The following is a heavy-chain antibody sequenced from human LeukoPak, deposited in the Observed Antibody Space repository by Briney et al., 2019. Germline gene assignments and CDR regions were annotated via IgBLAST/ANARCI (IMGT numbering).Heavy chain of an antibody. Sequence: GASLKVSCKASGYTFTGYYMHWVRQAPGQGLEWMGWINPNSGGTNYAQKFQGRVTMTRDTSISTAYMELSRLRSDDTAVYYCASARRGCSGSSCYSNWFDPWGQGTLVTVSS. CDR2: INPNSGGT. V-gene: IGHV1-2*02. J-gene: IGHJ5*02. D-gene: IGHD2-15*01. CDR3: ASARRGCSGSSCYSNWFDP. CDR1: GYTFTGYY.